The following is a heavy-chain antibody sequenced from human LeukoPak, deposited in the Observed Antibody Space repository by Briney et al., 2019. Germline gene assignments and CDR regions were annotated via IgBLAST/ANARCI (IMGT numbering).Heavy chain of an antibody. V-gene: IGHV3-20*04. CDR1: GFSFDDYG. Sequence: GGSLRLSCAAAGFSFDDYGMSWVRQAPGKGLEWVSGINWNGGSTGYADSVKGRFSISRDNAKNSLFLQMNSLRAEDTAVYYCARVLRYCSGGNCYSGGLGYMDVWGKGTTVTISS. CDR3: ARVLRYCSGGNCYSGGLGYMDV. D-gene: IGHD2-15*01. J-gene: IGHJ6*03. CDR2: INWNGGST.